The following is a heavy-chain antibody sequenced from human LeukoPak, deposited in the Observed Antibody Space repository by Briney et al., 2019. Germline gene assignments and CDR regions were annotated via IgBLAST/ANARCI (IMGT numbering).Heavy chain of an antibody. V-gene: IGHV4-4*02. CDR2: IYHSGSN. Sequence: KSSDTLPLTCGVSGGSISSSHWLGWVRQPPGKGLEWGEEIYHSGSNNYNPSLTSRVTISVDKSKNQFSLKLSSVTAADTAVYYCARGYYDSSGYYSYYFDYWGQGTLVTVSS. CDR1: GGSISSSHW. D-gene: IGHD3-22*01. J-gene: IGHJ4*02. CDR3: ARGYYDSSGYYSYYFDY.